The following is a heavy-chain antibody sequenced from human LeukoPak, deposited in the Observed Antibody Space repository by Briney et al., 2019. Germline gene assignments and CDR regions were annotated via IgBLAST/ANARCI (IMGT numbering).Heavy chain of an antibody. CDR2: IWYDGSNR. V-gene: IGHV3-33*06. J-gene: IGHJ3*02. D-gene: IGHD3-22*01. CDR1: GFTFSSYG. CDR3: AKLLLSSYYDSSGYSQGHDAFDI. Sequence: PGGSLTLSCAASGFTFSSYGMHWVRQAQGKGKEWEAVIWYDGSNRSYSNSVKGRFTISRDNSKNTLYLQMNSLRAEDTAVYYCAKLLLSSYYDSSGYSQGHDAFDIWGQGTMVTVSS.